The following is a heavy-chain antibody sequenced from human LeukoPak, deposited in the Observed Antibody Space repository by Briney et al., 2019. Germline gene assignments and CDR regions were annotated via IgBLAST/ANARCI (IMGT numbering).Heavy chain of an antibody. Sequence: GGSLRLSCAASRFTCGSYAMHWVRQAPGKGLEGVALISYDGSKKYYADSVKGRLTISRDNSKNTLYLEMNSLRVEDTAVYFCAREAASSVYFDYWGQGTLVTVPS. CDR2: ISYDGSKK. D-gene: IGHD2-8*01. CDR1: RFTCGSYA. CDR3: AREAASSVYFDY. J-gene: IGHJ4*02. V-gene: IGHV3-30*04.